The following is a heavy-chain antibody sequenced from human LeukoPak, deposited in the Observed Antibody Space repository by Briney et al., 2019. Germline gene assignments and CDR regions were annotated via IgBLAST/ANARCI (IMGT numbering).Heavy chain of an antibody. J-gene: IGHJ4*02. V-gene: IGHV3-48*02. CDR3: AREGSMIRGVMFDY. Sequence: GGSLRLSCAGSGFTFSSESKTWVRQAPGKGLEWVSYISGSSTTIFYADSVKGRFTISRDNAKKSLYLQMNSLRDEDTAVYYCAREGSMIRGVMFDYWGLGTLVTVSS. D-gene: IGHD3-10*01. CDR2: ISGSSTTI. CDR1: GFTFSSES.